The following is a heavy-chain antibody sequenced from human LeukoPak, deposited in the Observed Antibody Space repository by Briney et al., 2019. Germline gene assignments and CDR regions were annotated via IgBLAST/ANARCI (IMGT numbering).Heavy chain of an antibody. CDR3: ARGGSSWYPLTLDY. J-gene: IGHJ4*02. CDR2: IYYSGST. V-gene: IGHV4-59*01. CDR1: GGSISSYY. D-gene: IGHD6-13*01. Sequence: PSETLSLTCTVSGGSISSYYWSWIRQPPGKGLERIGYIYYSGSTNYNPSLKSRVTISVDTSKNQFSLKLSSVTAADTAVYYCARGGSSWYPLTLDYWGQGTLVTVSS.